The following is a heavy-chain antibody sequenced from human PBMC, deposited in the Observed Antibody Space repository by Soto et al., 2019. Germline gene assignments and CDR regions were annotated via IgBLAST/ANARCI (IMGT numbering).Heavy chain of an antibody. Sequence: PSETLSLTCTISGGSISSYYWSWIRQPAGKGLEWIGRIYTSGSTNYNPSLKSRVTMSVDTSKNQFSLKLSSVTAADTAVYYCAREPPDIVATTDGMDVWGQGTTVTVSS. J-gene: IGHJ6*02. CDR3: AREPPDIVATTDGMDV. CDR1: GGSISSYY. V-gene: IGHV4-4*07. CDR2: IYTSGST. D-gene: IGHD5-12*01.